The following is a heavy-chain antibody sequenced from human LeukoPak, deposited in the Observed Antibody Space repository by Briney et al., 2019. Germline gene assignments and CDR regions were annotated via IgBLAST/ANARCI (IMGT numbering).Heavy chain of an antibody. V-gene: IGHV5-51*01. CDR1: GYSFTSYW. Sequence: GESLKISCKGSGYSFTSYWIGWVRQMPGKGLEWMGITYPGDSDTRYSPSLEGQVTISADKSISTAYLQWSSLKASDTAMYYCVSAPTYSTTWYSDYWGQGTLVSVSS. D-gene: IGHD6-13*01. CDR3: VSAPTYSTTWYSDY. J-gene: IGHJ4*02. CDR2: TYPGDSDT.